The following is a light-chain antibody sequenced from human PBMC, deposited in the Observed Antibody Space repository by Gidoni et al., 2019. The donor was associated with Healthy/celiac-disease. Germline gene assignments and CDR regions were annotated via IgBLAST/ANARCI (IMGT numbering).Light chain of an antibody. CDR1: QSVLYSSNNKNY. J-gene: IGKJ5*01. CDR3: QQYYSTLLT. CDR2: WAS. V-gene: IGKV4-1*01. Sequence: DIVMTQPPDSLAVSLGERATINCKSSQSVLYSSNNKNYLAWYQQKPGQPPKLLIYWASTRESGVPDRFSGSGSGTDFTLTISSLQAEDVAVYYCQQYYSTLLTFGQGTRLEIK.